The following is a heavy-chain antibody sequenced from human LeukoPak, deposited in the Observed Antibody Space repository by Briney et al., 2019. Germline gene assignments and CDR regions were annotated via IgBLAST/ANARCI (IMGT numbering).Heavy chain of an antibody. CDR3: ARDFTGVVGYCSGGSCPTLDY. Sequence: PGGSLRLSCAASGFTFSSYSMNWVRQAPGKGLEWVSSISSISSYIYYADSVKGRFTISRDNAKNSLYLQMNSLRAEDTAVYYCARDFTGVVGYCSGGSCPTLDYWGQGTLVTVSS. CDR2: ISSISSYI. V-gene: IGHV3-21*01. J-gene: IGHJ4*02. CDR1: GFTFSSYS. D-gene: IGHD2-15*01.